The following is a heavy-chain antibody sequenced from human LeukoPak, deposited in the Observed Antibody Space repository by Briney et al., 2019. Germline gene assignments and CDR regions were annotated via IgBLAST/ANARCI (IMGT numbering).Heavy chain of an antibody. CDR3: ASTMVRGPHGSGDDY. CDR1: GFNFNNYN. V-gene: IGHV3-48*01. J-gene: IGHJ4*02. Sequence: GGSLRLSCAASGFNFNNYNMNWVRRAPGKGLEWVSYITLSSSSIYYADSVKGRFTISRDNAKNSLYLQMDSLRAEDTAVYYCASTMVRGPHGSGDDYWGQGTLVTVSS. D-gene: IGHD3-10*01. CDR2: ITLSSSSI.